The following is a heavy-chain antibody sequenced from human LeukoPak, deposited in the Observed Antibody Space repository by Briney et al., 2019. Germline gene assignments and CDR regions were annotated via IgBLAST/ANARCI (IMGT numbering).Heavy chain of an antibody. D-gene: IGHD6-6*01. CDR3: ARDLGRSSSAAPDY. J-gene: IGHJ4*02. CDR2: ISAYNGNT. Sequence: GASVKVSCKASGYTFTGYYMHWVRQAPGQGLEWMGWISAYNGNTNYAQKLQGRVTMTTDTSTSTAYMELRSLRSDDTAVYYCARDLGRSSSAAPDYWGQGTLVTVSS. V-gene: IGHV1-18*04. CDR1: GYTFTGYY.